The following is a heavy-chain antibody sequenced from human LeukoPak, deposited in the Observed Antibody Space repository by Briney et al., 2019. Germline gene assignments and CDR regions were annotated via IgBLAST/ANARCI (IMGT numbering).Heavy chain of an antibody. D-gene: IGHD3-10*01. Sequence: SETLSLTCAVYGGSFSGYYWSWIRQPPGKGLEWIGEINHSGSTNYNPSLKSRVTISVDTSKNQFSLKLSSVTAADTAVYYCARHRSGYYYGSGSYHYFDYWGQGTLVTVSS. CDR1: GGSFSGYY. V-gene: IGHV4-34*01. J-gene: IGHJ4*02. CDR3: ARHRSGYYYGSGSYHYFDY. CDR2: INHSGST.